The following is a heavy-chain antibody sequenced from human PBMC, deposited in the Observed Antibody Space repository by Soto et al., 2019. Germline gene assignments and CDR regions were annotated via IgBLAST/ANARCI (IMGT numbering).Heavy chain of an antibody. CDR1: GYTFTGYY. V-gene: IGHV1-2*02. D-gene: IGHD6-13*01. CDR2: INPNSGGT. Sequence: QVQLVQSGAEVKKPGAAVKVSCKASGYTFTGYYMHWVRQAPGQGLEWMGWINPNSGGTNYAQKFQGRVTMPRDTSISTAYMELSRLRSDDTAVYYCARGNRAAAAGTYYYYGMDVWVQGTTVTVSS. CDR3: ARGNRAAAAGTYYYYGMDV. J-gene: IGHJ6*02.